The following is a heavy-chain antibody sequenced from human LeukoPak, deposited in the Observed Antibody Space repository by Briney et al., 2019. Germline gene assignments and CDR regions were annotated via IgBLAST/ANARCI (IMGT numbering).Heavy chain of an antibody. V-gene: IGHV3-15*07. D-gene: IGHD3-22*01. Sequence: GGSLRLSCAASGFTFSSYAMHWVRQAPGKGLEWVGRIKSKTDGGTTDYAAPVKGRFTISRDDSKNTLYLQMNSLKTEDTAVYYCTTGGYYDSSGYYVDYWGQGTLVTVSS. J-gene: IGHJ4*02. CDR1: GFTFSSYA. CDR2: IKSKTDGGTT. CDR3: TTGGYYDSSGYYVDY.